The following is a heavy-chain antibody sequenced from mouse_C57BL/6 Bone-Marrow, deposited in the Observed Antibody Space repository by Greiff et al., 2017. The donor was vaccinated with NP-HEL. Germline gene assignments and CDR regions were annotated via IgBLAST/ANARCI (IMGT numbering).Heavy chain of an antibody. Sequence: QVHVKQPGAELVKPGASVKLSCKASGYTFTSYWMQWVKQRPGQGLEWIGEIDPSDSYTNYNQKFKGKATLTVDTSSSTAYMQLSSLTSEDSAVYYCARLCYWYFDVWGTGTTVTVSS. D-gene: IGHD6-1*01. V-gene: IGHV1-50*01. J-gene: IGHJ1*03. CDR1: GYTFTSYW. CDR2: IDPSDSYT. CDR3: ARLCYWYFDV.